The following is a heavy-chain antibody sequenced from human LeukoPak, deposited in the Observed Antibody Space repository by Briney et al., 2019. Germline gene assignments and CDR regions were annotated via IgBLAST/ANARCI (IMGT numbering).Heavy chain of an antibody. J-gene: IGHJ4*02. D-gene: IGHD4-17*01. V-gene: IGHV3-7*01. CDR3: ARAGLPMTTVTGGDY. Sequence: GGSLRLSCAASGFTFSSYGMIWVRQAPGKGREWVANIKQDGSEKYYVDSVKGRFTISRDNAKNSLDLQMNSLRAEDTAVYYCARAGLPMTTVTGGDYWGPGTMVTVSS. CDR2: IKQDGSEK. CDR1: GFTFSSYG.